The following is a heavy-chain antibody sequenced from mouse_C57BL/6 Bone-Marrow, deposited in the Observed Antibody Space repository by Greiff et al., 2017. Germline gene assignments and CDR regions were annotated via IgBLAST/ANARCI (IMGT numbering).Heavy chain of an antibody. V-gene: IGHV1-22*01. J-gene: IGHJ2*01. Sequence: EVQLQQSGPELVKPGASVKMSCKASGYTFTDYNMHWVKQSHGKSLEWIGYINPNNGGTSYNQKFKGKATLTVNKSSSTAYMELRSLTSEDSAVYDGARGATVVFDYWGQGTTLTVSS. CDR1: GYTFTDYN. CDR2: INPNNGGT. D-gene: IGHD1-1*01. CDR3: ARGATVVFDY.